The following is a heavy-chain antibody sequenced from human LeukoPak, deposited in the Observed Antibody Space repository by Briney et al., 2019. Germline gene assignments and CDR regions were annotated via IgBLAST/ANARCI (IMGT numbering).Heavy chain of an antibody. V-gene: IGHV7-4-1*02. CDR2: INTNTGNP. Sequence: ASVKVSCKASGYSFTGYAMNWVRQAPEQGLGWMGWINTNTGNPTYAQGFTGRFVFSLDTSVTTAYLQISSLKTEDTAVYYCARALSIAAAAGGYWGQGTLVTVSS. D-gene: IGHD6-13*01. CDR1: GYSFTGYA. CDR3: ARALSIAAAAGGY. J-gene: IGHJ4*02.